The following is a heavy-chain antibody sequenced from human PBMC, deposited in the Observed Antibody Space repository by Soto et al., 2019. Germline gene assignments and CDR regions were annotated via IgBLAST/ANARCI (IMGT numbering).Heavy chain of an antibody. D-gene: IGHD6-19*01. V-gene: IGHV3-23*01. CDR3: AKLSSGWYGGYYYGMDV. Sequence: GGSLRLSCAASGFTFSSYAMSWVRQAPGKGLEWVSAISGSGGSTYYVDSVKGRFTISRDNSKNTLYLRMNSLRAEDTAVYYCAKLSSGWYGGYYYGMDVWGQGTTVTVSS. J-gene: IGHJ6*02. CDR1: GFTFSSYA. CDR2: ISGSGGST.